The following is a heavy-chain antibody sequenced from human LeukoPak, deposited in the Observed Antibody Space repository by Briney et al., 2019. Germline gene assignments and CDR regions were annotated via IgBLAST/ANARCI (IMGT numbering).Heavy chain of an antibody. J-gene: IGHJ4*02. CDR1: GGSFSGYY. CDR3: ARVYSYYDSSGYTY. D-gene: IGHD3-22*01. V-gene: IGHV4-34*01. Sequence: SETLSLTCAVYGGSFSGYYWSWIRQPPGKGLEWIGEINHSASTNYNPSLKSRVTISVDTSKNQFSLKLSSVTAADTAVYYCARVYSYYDSSGYTYWGQGTLVTVSS. CDR2: INHSAST.